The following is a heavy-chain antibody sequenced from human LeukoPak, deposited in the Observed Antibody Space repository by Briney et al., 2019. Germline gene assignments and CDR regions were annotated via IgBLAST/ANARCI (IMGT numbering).Heavy chain of an antibody. Sequence: SETLSLTCTVSGGSISSYYWSWIRQPAGKGLEWIGRIYTSGSTNYNPSLKSRVTMSVDTSKNQLSLKLTSVTAADTAVYYCARHLPRLGWFDPWGQGTLATVSS. CDR3: ARHLPRLGWFDP. J-gene: IGHJ5*02. D-gene: IGHD3-16*01. V-gene: IGHV4-4*07. CDR2: IYTSGST. CDR1: GGSISSYY.